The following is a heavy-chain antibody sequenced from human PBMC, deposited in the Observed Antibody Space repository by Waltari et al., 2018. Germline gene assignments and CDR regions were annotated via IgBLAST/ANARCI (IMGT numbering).Heavy chain of an antibody. J-gene: IGHJ6*02. CDR3: VKALFASGMKYGVDV. V-gene: IGHV3-23*01. D-gene: IGHD1-1*01. Sequence: EVQLLESGGGLVQPGGSLRLSCIASGFPFNNFDSRWVRQASGKGLEWVSHITSDGTDTYYADSVKGRFTVSRDDSRKTLFLHMSSLRAADTALYYCVKALFASGMKYGVDVWGQGTRVTVSS. CDR2: ITSDGTDT. CDR1: GFPFNNFD.